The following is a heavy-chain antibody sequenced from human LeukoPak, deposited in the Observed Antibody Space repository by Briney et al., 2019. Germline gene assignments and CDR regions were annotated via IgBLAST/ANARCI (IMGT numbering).Heavy chain of an antibody. V-gene: IGHV3-11*05. CDR2: ISTTSSYT. Sequence: GGSLSLSCAASGFTFSDYYMTWIRQAPGKGLEWVSYISTTSSYTNYADSVRGRFTISRDNAKNSLYLQRNSLRAEDTAVYYCAREDRDGYNFDYWGQGTLVTVSS. CDR3: AREDRDGYNFDY. D-gene: IGHD5-24*01. J-gene: IGHJ4*02. CDR1: GFTFSDYY.